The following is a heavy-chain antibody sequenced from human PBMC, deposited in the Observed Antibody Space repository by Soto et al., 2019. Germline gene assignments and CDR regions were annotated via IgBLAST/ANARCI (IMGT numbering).Heavy chain of an antibody. CDR1: GFTFSSYW. CDR2: IKQDGSEK. J-gene: IGHJ6*02. CDR3: ASSLLAAAHYYYGMDV. D-gene: IGHD6-13*01. Sequence: GGSLRLSCAASGFTFSSYWMSWVRQAPGKGLEWVANIKQDGSEKYYVDSVKGRFTISRDNAKNSLYLQMNSLRAEDTAVYYCASSLLAAAHYYYGMDVWGQGTTVTVSS. V-gene: IGHV3-7*05.